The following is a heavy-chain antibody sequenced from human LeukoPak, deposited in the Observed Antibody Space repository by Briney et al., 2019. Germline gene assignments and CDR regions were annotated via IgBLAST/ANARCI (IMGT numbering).Heavy chain of an antibody. CDR3: AKCRYQSSGCHGDY. V-gene: IGHV3-23*01. CDR1: GFTFSSSP. J-gene: IGHJ4*02. Sequence: GGSLSLFCAASGFTFSSSPMIWVRQAPGKGLEWVSGMSGSGDSTYYPDSVKGRFTISRDNSKNTLYLQMNSLRDDDTAVYYCAKCRYQSSGCHGDYWGQGTLVTVSS. D-gene: IGHD6-19*01. CDR2: MSGSGDST.